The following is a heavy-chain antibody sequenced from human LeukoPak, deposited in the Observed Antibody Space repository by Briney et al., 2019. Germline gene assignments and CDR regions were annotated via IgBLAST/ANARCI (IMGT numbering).Heavy chain of an antibody. D-gene: IGHD2-2*01. J-gene: IGHJ4*02. CDR3: ARSGDKGYCSTTSCYGFDY. V-gene: IGHV4-38-2*02. Sequence: SETLSLTCTVSGYSISSGYHWGWIRQPPGKGLEWIGSIYIGGTTFHNSSLKSRVTISLDTSKNQFSLGLSSVTAADTAVYHCARSGDKGYCSTTSCYGFDYWGQGILVTVSS. CDR2: IYIGGTT. CDR1: GYSISSGYH.